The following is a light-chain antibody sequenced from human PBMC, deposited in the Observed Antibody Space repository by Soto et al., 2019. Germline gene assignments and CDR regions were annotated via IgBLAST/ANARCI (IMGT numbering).Light chain of an antibody. CDR3: SSYTSSSTPV. V-gene: IGLV2-14*01. Sequence: QSALTQPASVSGSPGQSITISCTGTSSDVGGYNYVSWYQQHLGKAPKLMIYDVSNRPSGVSNRFSGSKSDNTASLTISGLQAEDEADYYCSSYTSSSTPVFGGGTKLTVL. CDR2: DVS. CDR1: SSDVGGYNY. J-gene: IGLJ2*01.